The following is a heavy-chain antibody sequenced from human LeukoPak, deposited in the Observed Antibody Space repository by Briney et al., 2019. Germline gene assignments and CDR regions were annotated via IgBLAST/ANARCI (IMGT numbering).Heavy chain of an antibody. CDR1: GYTFTSYA. CDR2: INTNTGNP. CDR3: ARGGYYYDSSGYERVEGVFDY. V-gene: IGHV7-4-1*02. Sequence: ASVKVSCKASGYTFTSYAMNWVRQAPGQGLECMGWINTNTGNPTYAQGFTGRFVFSLDTSVSTAYLQISSLKAEDTAVYYCARGGYYYDSSGYERVEGVFDYWGQGTLVTVSS. D-gene: IGHD3-22*01. J-gene: IGHJ4*02.